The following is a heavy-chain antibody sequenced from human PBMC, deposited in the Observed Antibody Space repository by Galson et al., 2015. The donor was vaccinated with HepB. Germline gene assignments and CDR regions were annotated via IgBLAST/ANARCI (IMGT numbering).Heavy chain of an antibody. CDR2: ISYDGSIK. Sequence: SLRLSCAVSGFSLSRYAMHWVRQAPGKGLEWVAVISYDGSIKYYADSVKGRSTISRDSSKKTLYLQMNSLRVEDTAIYYCARDRVEQWLENQFDYVGQGTLVTVSS. J-gene: IGHJ4*02. D-gene: IGHD6-19*01. CDR3: ARDRVEQWLENQFDY. V-gene: IGHV3-30*04. CDR1: GFSLSRYA.